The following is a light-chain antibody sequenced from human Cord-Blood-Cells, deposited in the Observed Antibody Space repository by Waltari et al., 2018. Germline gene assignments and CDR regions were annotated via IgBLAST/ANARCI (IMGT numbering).Light chain of an antibody. Sequence: DIQMTQSHSTLSASVGDRVTITCRASQSISSWLAWYQQKPGKAPKILIYDASSLESGVPSRFIGSGSGTEFTLTISSLQPDDFATYYCQQYNSYWTFGQGTKVEIK. J-gene: IGKJ1*01. V-gene: IGKV1-5*01. CDR2: DAS. CDR3: QQYNSYWT. CDR1: QSISSW.